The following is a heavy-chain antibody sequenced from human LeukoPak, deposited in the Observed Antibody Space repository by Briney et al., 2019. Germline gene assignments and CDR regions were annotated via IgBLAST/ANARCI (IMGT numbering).Heavy chain of an antibody. Sequence: SETLSLTCTVSGGSISSGGYYWSWIRQHPGKGLEWIGYIYYSGSTYYNPSLKSRVTISVNTSKNQFSLKLSSVTAADTAVYYCARLGLEAPWGSSSWYFSWFDPWGQGTLVTVSS. D-gene: IGHD6-13*01. V-gene: IGHV4-31*03. J-gene: IGHJ5*02. CDR3: ARLGLEAPWGSSSWYFSWFDP. CDR1: GGSISSGGYY. CDR2: IYYSGST.